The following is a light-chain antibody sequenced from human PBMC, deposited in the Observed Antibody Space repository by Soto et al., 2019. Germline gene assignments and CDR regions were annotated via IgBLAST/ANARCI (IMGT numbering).Light chain of an antibody. V-gene: IGLV1-40*01. CDR3: QSYDNILSGPL. J-gene: IGLJ3*02. CDR1: RSNVGANYD. Sequence: QSVLTQPPSVSGAPGQTITISCTGSRSNVGANYDVHWYQVLPGAGPRLLIYKNNNRPSGVTDRFSGSKSGTSASLAITGRRAEDEADYYCQSYDNILSGPLFGGGTKLTVL. CDR2: KNN.